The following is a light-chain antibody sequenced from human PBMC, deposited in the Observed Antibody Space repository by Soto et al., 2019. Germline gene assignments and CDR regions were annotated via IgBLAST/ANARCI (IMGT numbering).Light chain of an antibody. V-gene: IGKV1-5*01. CDR3: QQLNSYHTLT. CDR1: QSIKTW. J-gene: IGKJ4*01. CDR2: DAS. Sequence: DIQMTQCPSALSGSVGDRVTITCGASQSIKTWLAWYQRKPGRAPNLLIYDASSLQSGVPSRFRGSGSGTEFTLTISSLKTDDFANYYCQQLNSYHTLTFGGGTQVDIK.